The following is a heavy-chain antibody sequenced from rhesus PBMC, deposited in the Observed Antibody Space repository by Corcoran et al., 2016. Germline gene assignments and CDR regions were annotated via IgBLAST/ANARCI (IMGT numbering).Heavy chain of an antibody. CDR1: GGSISSSY. CDR3: ARLYGNYWYFDL. V-gene: IGHV4-169*01. CDR2: NYGSGSST. J-gene: IGHJ2*01. Sequence: QLQLQESGPGLVKPSETLSVTCAVSGGSISSSYWSWIRQAPGKGLEWIGYNYGSGSSTNYNPSLKSRVTLSGDKSKHQLSLKVSSVTNADTAGYYCARLYGNYWYFDLWGPGTPITISS. D-gene: IGHD4-35*01.